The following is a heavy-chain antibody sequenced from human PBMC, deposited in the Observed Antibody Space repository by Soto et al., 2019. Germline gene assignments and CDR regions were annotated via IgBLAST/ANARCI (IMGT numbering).Heavy chain of an antibody. CDR2: ISYDGSNK. D-gene: IGHD3-22*01. Sequence: VQLVESGGGVVQPGRSLRLSCAASGFTFSSYGMHWVRQAPGKGLEWVAVISYDGSNKYYADSVKGRFTISRDNSKNTLYLQMNSLRAEDTAVYYCAKDQGVVVITTTFDYWGQGTLVTVSS. CDR1: GFTFSSYG. V-gene: IGHV3-30*18. CDR3: AKDQGVVVITTTFDY. J-gene: IGHJ4*02.